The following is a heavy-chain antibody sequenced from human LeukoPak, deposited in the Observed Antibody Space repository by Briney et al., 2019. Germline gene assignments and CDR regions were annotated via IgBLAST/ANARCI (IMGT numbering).Heavy chain of an antibody. CDR3: AKVPCSSTSCPLDY. J-gene: IGHJ4*02. D-gene: IGHD2-2*01. CDR2: ISGSGGST. CDR1: GFTFGSYA. Sequence: PGGSLRLSCAASGFTFGSYAMSWVRQAPGKGLEWVSAISGSGGSTYYADSVKGRFTISRDNSKNTLYLQMNSLRAEDTAVYYCAKVPCSSTSCPLDYWGQGTLVTVSS. V-gene: IGHV3-23*01.